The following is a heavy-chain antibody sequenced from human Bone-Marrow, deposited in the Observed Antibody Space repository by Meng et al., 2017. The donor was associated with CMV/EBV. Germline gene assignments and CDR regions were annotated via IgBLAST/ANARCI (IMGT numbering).Heavy chain of an antibody. CDR1: GGTFSSYA. Sequence: SVKVSCKASGGTFSSYAISWVRQAPGQGLEWMGGIIPILGIANYAQKFQGRVTITADKSTSTAYMELSSLRSEDTAVYYCASDIVVVPAAHPRLNWFDPWGQGTRVTVSS. CDR3: ASDIVVVPAAHPRLNWFDP. V-gene: IGHV1-69*10. CDR2: IIPILGIA. D-gene: IGHD2-2*01. J-gene: IGHJ5*02.